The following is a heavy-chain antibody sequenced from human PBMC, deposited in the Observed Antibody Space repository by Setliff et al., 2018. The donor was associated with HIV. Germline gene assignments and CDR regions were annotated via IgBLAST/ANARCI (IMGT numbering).Heavy chain of an antibody. D-gene: IGHD3-22*01. CDR2: IYHNGNT. CDR1: GGSTSSSSYY. V-gene: IGHV4-39*07. J-gene: IGHJ4*02. Sequence: PSETLSLTCTVAGGSTSSSSYYWGWIRQPPGMGLEWIASIYHNGNTYYNPSRKSRVTMSVDTSKNQFSLRLSSVTAADTAVYYCARDPVITMMVGPRFYFDYWGQGILVTVS. CDR3: ARDPVITMMVGPRFYFDY.